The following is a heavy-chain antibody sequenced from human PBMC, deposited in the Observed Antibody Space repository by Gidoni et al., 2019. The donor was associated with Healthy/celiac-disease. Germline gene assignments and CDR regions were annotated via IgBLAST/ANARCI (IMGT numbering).Heavy chain of an antibody. J-gene: IGHJ4*02. CDR3: ARGYCSSSGCNPHYFDY. Sequence: EVHLVESGGGLAKPGGSLRRSCTASGFPLRTYTIHWVRQAPGKGLECVSSISSSSSYIFYADSVKGRFTISRDNAKNSLYLQMNSLRAEDTAVYYCARGYCSSSGCNPHYFDYSGQGTLVTVSS. D-gene: IGHD2-2*01. CDR2: ISSSSSYI. CDR1: GFPLRTYT. V-gene: IGHV3-21*06.